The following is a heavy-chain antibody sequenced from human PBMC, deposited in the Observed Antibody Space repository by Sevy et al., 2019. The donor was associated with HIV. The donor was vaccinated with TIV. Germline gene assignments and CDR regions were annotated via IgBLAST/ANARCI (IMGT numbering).Heavy chain of an antibody. Sequence: ASVKVSCKASGYTFTNYYIHWVRQAPGQGLEWMGIINPSGGSTTYAQKVQGRVTMTRDTSTSTVYMQLSSLRSEDTAVYYCARDRYSGYGFDYWGQGTLVTVSS. J-gene: IGHJ4*02. D-gene: IGHD5-12*01. CDR2: INPSGGST. V-gene: IGHV1-46*03. CDR3: ARDRYSGYGFDY. CDR1: GYTFTNYY.